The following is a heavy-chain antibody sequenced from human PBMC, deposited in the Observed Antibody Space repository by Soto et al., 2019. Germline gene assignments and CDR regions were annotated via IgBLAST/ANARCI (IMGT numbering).Heavy chain of an antibody. CDR1: GGTFSSYT. Sequence: QVPLVQSGAEVKKPGSSVKVSCRASGGTFSSYTFSWVRQAPGQGLEWMGRIIPILGIANYAQYFQGRVTITADKSTSTAYMELNSLRSEDTAVYYCARGRYYYDVSGSFDYWGQGTLVTVSS. V-gene: IGHV1-69*02. CDR3: ARGRYYYDVSGSFDY. J-gene: IGHJ4*02. CDR2: IIPILGIA. D-gene: IGHD3-22*01.